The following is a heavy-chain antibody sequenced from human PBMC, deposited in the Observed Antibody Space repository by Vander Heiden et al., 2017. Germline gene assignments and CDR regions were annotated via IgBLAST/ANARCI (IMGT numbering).Heavy chain of an antibody. Sequence: EVQLVESGGGLVQPGGSLKLPCAASGFTFSGHAMDWVRQASGKGLEWVGRIRSKANSYATAYAASVKGRFTISRDDSKNTAYLQMNSLKTEDTAVYYCTRPSGSTYSSSSSWFDPWCQGTLVTLSS. CDR1: GFTFSGHA. CDR2: IRSKANSYAT. V-gene: IGHV3-73*02. D-gene: IGHD6-6*01. J-gene: IGHJ5*02. CDR3: TRPSGSTYSSSSSWFDP.